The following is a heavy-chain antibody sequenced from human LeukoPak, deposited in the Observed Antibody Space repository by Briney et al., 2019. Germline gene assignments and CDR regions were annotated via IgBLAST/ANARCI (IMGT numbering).Heavy chain of an antibody. V-gene: IGHV4-4*02. CDR3: AKEIVGAPTPGAY. CDR1: TDSTTSNR. J-gene: IGHJ4*02. CDR2: VHKSGST. D-gene: IGHD1-26*01. Sequence: SETLSLTCAVSTDSTTSNRWSWGRPTPWTGLECIGEVHKSGSTNYYPSLQSRVTISIDKSKNQIALELTSVTAADTAVYYCAKEIVGAPTPGAYWGQGILVTVSS.